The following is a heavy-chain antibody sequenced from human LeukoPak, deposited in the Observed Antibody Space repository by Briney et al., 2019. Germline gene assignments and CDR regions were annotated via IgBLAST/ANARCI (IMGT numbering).Heavy chain of an antibody. J-gene: IGHJ3*02. Sequence: GGSLRLSCAASGFAFQSYWMSWVRQAPGKGLEGVANIKVDGSEEYYMDSVKGRFTISRDNAKNSLYLQMNSLRAEDTAVYYCAKRELWRAFDIWGRGTMVTVSS. CDR1: GFAFQSYW. D-gene: IGHD1-26*01. CDR2: IKVDGSEE. CDR3: AKRELWRAFDI. V-gene: IGHV3-7*01.